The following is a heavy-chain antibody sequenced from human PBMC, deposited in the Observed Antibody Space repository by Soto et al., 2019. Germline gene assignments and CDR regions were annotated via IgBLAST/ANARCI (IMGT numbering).Heavy chain of an antibody. Sequence: EVQLLESGGGLVQPGGSLRLSCAASGFTFSSYAMSWVRQAPGKGLEWVSAISGSGGSTYYADSVKGRFTISRDNSKNTLYLQMNSLRAEDTAVYYCAKDEDYYDSSGYYYIDYWGQGTLVTVSS. CDR2: ISGSGGST. D-gene: IGHD3-22*01. CDR3: AKDEDYYDSSGYYYIDY. V-gene: IGHV3-23*01. CDR1: GFTFSSYA. J-gene: IGHJ4*02.